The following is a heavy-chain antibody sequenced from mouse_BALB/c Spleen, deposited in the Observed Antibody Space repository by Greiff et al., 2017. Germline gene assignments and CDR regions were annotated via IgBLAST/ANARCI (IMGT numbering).Heavy chain of an antibody. CDR3: ARYRYDGYYYAMDY. CDR1: GYAFSSYW. V-gene: IGHV1-80*01. Sequence: QVQLQQSGAELVRPGSSVKISCKASGYAFSSYWMNWVKQRPGQGLEWIGQIYPGDGDTNYNGKFKGKATLTADKSSSTAYMQLSSLTSEDSAVYFCARYRYDGYYYAMDYWGQGTSVTVSS. D-gene: IGHD2-14*01. CDR2: IYPGDGDT. J-gene: IGHJ4*01.